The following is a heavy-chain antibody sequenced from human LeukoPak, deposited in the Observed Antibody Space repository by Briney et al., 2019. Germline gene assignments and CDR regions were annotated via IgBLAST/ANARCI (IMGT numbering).Heavy chain of an antibody. CDR1: GDTLTESS. CDR3: ATAYDTSGYGPFDI. J-gene: IGHJ3*02. V-gene: IGHV1-24*01. Sequence: ASVKVSCKVSGDTLTESSMHWVRQAPGQGLEWMGGFDPEDGGTIYAQKFQGRVAMTEDTSTDTAYMDLSSLRSEDTAVYYCATAYDTSGYGPFDIWGQGTMVTVSS. CDR2: FDPEDGGT. D-gene: IGHD3-22*01.